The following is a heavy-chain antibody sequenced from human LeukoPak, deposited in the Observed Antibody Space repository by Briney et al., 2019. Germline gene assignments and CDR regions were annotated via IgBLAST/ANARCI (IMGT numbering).Heavy chain of an antibody. D-gene: IGHD4-17*01. CDR3: ARDPDYGDPE. V-gene: IGHV3-11*01. CDR1: GFTFSDHY. CDR2: ITSSGSIT. J-gene: IGHJ4*02. Sequence: GGTLRLSCTASGFTFSDHYMSWFRLSPGKGLEWLSYITSSGSITDYADSVKGRFTISRDNAKTTMFLQMNSLRPEDTAVYYCARDPDYGDPEWGQGTLVTVPS.